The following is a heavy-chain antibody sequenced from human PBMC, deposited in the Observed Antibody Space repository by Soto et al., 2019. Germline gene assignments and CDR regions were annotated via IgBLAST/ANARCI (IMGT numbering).Heavy chain of an antibody. V-gene: IGHV4-39*01. CDR1: GGSISSSSYY. CDR2: IYYSGST. CDR3: ASRADSSSWYEDYYGMDV. Sequence: TSETLSLTCTVSGGSISSSSYYWGWIRQPPGKGLEWVGSIYYSGSTYYNPSLKSRVTISVDTSKNQFSLKLSSVTAADTAVYYCASRADSSSWYEDYYGMDVWGQGTTVTVSS. J-gene: IGHJ6*02. D-gene: IGHD6-13*01.